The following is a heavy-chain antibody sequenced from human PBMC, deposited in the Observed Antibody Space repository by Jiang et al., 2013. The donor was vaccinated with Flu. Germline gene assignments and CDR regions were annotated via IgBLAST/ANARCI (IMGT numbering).Heavy chain of an antibody. CDR2: IDWDDDK. V-gene: IGHV2-70*11. Sequence: KPTQTLTLTCTFSGFSLSTSGMCVSWIRQPPGKALEWLARIDWDDDKYYSTSLKTRLTISKDTSKNQVVLTMTNMDPVDTATYYCARETRITIFGVAHNWFDPWGQGTPGHRLL. J-gene: IGHJ5*02. D-gene: IGHD3-3*01. CDR3: ARETRITIFGVAHNWFDP. CDR1: GFSLSTSGMC.